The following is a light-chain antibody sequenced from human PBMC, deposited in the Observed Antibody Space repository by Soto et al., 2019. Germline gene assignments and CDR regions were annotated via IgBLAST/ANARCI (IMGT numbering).Light chain of an antibody. Sequence: DIQLTQSPSFLSASAGDRVTITCRASQGINSLLAWYQQKPGKAPKLLIYAASTLQSGVPSRFSGSGSGTEFGLTISSLQPEDFATYYCQQLKSYHVTFGGGTKVEIK. CDR2: AAS. V-gene: IGKV1-9*01. CDR1: QGINSL. J-gene: IGKJ4*01. CDR3: QQLKSYHVT.